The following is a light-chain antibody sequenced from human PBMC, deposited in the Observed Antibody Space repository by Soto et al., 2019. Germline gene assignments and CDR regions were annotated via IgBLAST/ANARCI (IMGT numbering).Light chain of an antibody. Sequence: EIVLTQSPGTLSLSPGERATLSCRASQSVISNFLVWYQQKPGQAPRLLIYDTSIRATGGPDRFSGSGSGTDFTLTSSRLEPEDGAVYYCQQYDSSPRTFGQGTKVEIK. CDR2: DTS. CDR1: QSVISNF. V-gene: IGKV3-20*01. CDR3: QQYDSSPRT. J-gene: IGKJ1*01.